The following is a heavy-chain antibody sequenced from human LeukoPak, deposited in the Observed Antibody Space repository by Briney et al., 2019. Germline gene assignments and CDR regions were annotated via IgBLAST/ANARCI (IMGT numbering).Heavy chain of an antibody. CDR2: IYPGDSDT. CDR1: GYSFNTYW. Sequence: GESLKISCRGSGYSFNTYWIGWVRQMPGKGLEWMGIIYPGDSDTRYTPSFQGQVTLSADKSINTAYLQWSSLKASDTAMYYCARRQGCSSTSCLPDYWGQGTLVTVSP. V-gene: IGHV5-51*01. CDR3: ARRQGCSSTSCLPDY. D-gene: IGHD2-2*01. J-gene: IGHJ4*02.